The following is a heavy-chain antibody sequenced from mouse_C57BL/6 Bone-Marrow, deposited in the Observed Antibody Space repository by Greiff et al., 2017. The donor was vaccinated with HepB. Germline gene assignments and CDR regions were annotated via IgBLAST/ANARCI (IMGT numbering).Heavy chain of an antibody. D-gene: IGHD1-1*01. V-gene: IGHV1-64*01. CDR1: GYTFTSYW. J-gene: IGHJ1*03. CDR3: ARSHHYYGTLYWYSDV. Sequence: QVQLQQPGAELVKPGASVKLSCKASGYTFTSYWMHWVKQRPGQGLEWIGMIHPNSGSTNYNEKFKSKATLTVDKSSSTAYMQLSSLTSEDSAVYYCARSHHYYGTLYWYSDVWGTGTTVTVSS. CDR2: IHPNSGST.